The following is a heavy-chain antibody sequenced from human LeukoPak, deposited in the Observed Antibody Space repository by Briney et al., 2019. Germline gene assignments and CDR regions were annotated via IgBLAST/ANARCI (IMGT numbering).Heavy chain of an antibody. D-gene: IGHD4-17*01. CDR2: INWNGGST. V-gene: IGHV3-20*01. CDR1: GFTFDDYG. Sequence: GGSLRLSCAASGFTFDDYGMSWVRQAPGKGLEWVSGINWNGGSTGYADSVQGRFTISRDNAKNSLYLQMNSLRAEDTALYHCARDYGDDGYFDYWGQGTLVTVSS. CDR3: ARDYGDDGYFDY. J-gene: IGHJ4*02.